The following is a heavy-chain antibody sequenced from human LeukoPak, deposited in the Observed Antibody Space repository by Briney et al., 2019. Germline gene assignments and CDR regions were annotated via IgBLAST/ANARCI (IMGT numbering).Heavy chain of an antibody. CDR3: ARDPRPGSYTSSSFDY. D-gene: IGHD6-6*01. V-gene: IGHV3-21*01. Sequence: GVSLRLSCAASGFTFSSYCMNGVRQARGKGLEWVSSNSSSGSYIYCADSVKGRFTISRDNTKNSLYLQMNSLRAEDTAVYYCARDPRPGSYTSSSFDYWGQGTLVTVSS. J-gene: IGHJ4*02. CDR2: NSSSGSYI. CDR1: GFTFSSYC.